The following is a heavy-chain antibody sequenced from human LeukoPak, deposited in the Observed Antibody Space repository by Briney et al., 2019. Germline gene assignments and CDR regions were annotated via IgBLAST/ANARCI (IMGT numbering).Heavy chain of an antibody. CDR1: GFTFSSYS. Sequence: GGSLRLSCAASGFTFSSYSMNWVRQAPGKGLEWVSSISSSSSYIYYVDSVKGRFTISRDNAKNSLYLQMNSLRAEDTAVYYCARDRIAVAGTGGDAFDIWGQGTMVTVSS. CDR2: ISSSSSYI. D-gene: IGHD6-19*01. J-gene: IGHJ3*02. CDR3: ARDRIAVAGTGGDAFDI. V-gene: IGHV3-21*01.